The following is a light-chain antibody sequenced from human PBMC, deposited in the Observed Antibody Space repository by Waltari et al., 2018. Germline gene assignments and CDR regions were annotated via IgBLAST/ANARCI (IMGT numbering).Light chain of an antibody. CDR1: QSIGIY. Sequence: EIVLTQSPGTLSLSPGESATLSCRASQSIGIYLAWYQQKPGQAPRLLMYHASSRATGIPDRFSGSGSGTDFSLTISRLEPEDFAVYYCQKYESLPVTFGQGTKVEIK. CDR2: HAS. V-gene: IGKV3-20*01. J-gene: IGKJ1*01. CDR3: QKYESLPVT.